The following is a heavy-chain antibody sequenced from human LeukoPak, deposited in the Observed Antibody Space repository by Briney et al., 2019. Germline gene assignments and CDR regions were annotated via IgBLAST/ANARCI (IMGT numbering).Heavy chain of an antibody. CDR2: IYYSGST. D-gene: IGHD3-9*01. CDR1: GGSISSYY. J-gene: IGHJ4*02. V-gene: IGHV4-59*01. Sequence: PSETLSLTCTVSGGSISSYYWSWIRQPPGKGLEWIGYIYYSGSTNYNPSLKSRVTISVDTSKNQFSLKLSSVTAADTAVYYCARVAGTYYDILTAKYYFDYWGQGTLVTVSS. CDR3: ARVAGTYYDILTAKYYFDY.